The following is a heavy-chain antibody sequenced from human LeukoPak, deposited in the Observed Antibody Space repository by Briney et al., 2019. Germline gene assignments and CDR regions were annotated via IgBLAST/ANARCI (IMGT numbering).Heavy chain of an antibody. CDR2: ISDDSTAI. J-gene: IGHJ4*02. V-gene: IGHV3-48*02. CDR1: GFSFSTHS. CDR3: ASGLTGGGAY. D-gene: IGHD2-8*02. Sequence: EPGGPLRLSCAASGFSFSTHSMNWVRQAPGKGLEWVAYISDDSTAIYYAASVKGGFTISRDSAKNSLYLQMNSLRDEDTAVYYCASGLTGGGAYWGQGTLVTVSS.